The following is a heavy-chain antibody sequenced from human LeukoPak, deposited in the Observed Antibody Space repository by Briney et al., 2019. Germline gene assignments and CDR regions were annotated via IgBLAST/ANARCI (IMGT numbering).Heavy chain of an antibody. Sequence: PSETLSLTCTVSGGSISNYYWSWFRQPPGKALEWIGYIYYSGNTDYNPSLKSRLTISVDTPKNHFSLKLSSVTAADTAVYYCARHSATCSGDYCFLDYFVYWGRGTLLTVSS. CDR1: GGSISNYY. V-gene: IGHV4-59*08. CDR3: ARHSATCSGDYCFLDYFVY. D-gene: IGHD2-15*01. CDR2: IYYSGNT. J-gene: IGHJ4*02.